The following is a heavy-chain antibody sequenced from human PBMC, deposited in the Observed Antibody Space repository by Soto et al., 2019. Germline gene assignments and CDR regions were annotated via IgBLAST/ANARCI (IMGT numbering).Heavy chain of an antibody. CDR3: ARGSLYSGYAPFDY. CDR2: IYTSGST. CDR1: GGSISSYY. D-gene: IGHD5-12*01. J-gene: IGHJ4*02. V-gene: IGHV4-4*07. Sequence: ESLCRTCPVSGGSISSYYWSWIRQPAGKGLEWIGRIYTSGSTNYNPSLKSRVAMSVDTSKNQFSLKLSSVTAADTAVYYCARGSLYSGYAPFDYWGQGTMVTVSS.